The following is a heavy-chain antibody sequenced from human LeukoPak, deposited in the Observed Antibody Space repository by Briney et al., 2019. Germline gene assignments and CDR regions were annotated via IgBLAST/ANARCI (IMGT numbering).Heavy chain of an antibody. CDR3: AKDHLPGIVVADRDY. CDR1: GFIFSRYG. Sequence: GGSLRLSCAASGFIFSRYGMSWVRQAPGKGLEWVSAISGSGGTTYYADSVKGRFTISRDNSRNTLYLQITSLRAEDTGVYYCAKDHLPGIVVADRDYWGQGTLVTVSS. D-gene: IGHD6-19*01. CDR2: ISGSGGTT. V-gene: IGHV3-23*01. J-gene: IGHJ4*02.